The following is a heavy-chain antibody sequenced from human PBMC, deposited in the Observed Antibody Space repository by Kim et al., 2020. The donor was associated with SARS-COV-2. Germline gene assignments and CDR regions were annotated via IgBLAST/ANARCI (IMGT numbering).Heavy chain of an antibody. Sequence: GESLKISCKGSGYSFTSYWIGWVRQMPGKGLEWMGIIYPGDSDTRYSPSFQGQVTISADKSISTAYLQWSSLKASDTAMYYCARLDIITMVRGVPMSDAFDIWGQGTMVTVSS. CDR2: IYPGDSDT. CDR3: ARLDIITMVRGVPMSDAFDI. CDR1: GYSFTSYW. J-gene: IGHJ3*02. V-gene: IGHV5-51*01. D-gene: IGHD3-10*01.